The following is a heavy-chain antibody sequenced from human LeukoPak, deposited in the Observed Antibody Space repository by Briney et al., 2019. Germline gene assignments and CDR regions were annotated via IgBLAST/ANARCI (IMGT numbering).Heavy chain of an antibody. D-gene: IGHD6-13*01. V-gene: IGHV3-11*03. Sequence: PGGSLRLSCVVSGIPFSDYYMNWIRQAPGKGLERISYISSSSSHTDYADSVKGRFTISRDNAQNALFLQMDSLRVEDTAVYYCAAGTAADYWGQGTRVTVSS. CDR3: AAGTAADY. CDR1: GIPFSDYY. CDR2: ISSSSSHT. J-gene: IGHJ4*02.